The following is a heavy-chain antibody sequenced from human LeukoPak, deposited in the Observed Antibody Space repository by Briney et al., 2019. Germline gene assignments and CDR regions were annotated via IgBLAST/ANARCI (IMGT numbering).Heavy chain of an antibody. CDR1: GFTFSNAW. Sequence: GESLRLSCAASGFTFSNAWMSWVRQAPGKGLEWVGHIKRKTDGGTTDYAAPVKGRFTISRDDSKNTLYLQMNSLKTEDTAVYYCTTDSNGGMDVWGQGTTVTVSS. CDR2: IKRKTDGGTT. V-gene: IGHV3-15*01. J-gene: IGHJ6*02. CDR3: TTDSNGGMDV.